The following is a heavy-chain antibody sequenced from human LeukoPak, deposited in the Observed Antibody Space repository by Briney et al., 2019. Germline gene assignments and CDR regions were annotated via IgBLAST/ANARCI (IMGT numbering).Heavy chain of an antibody. CDR3: ARDRAYGSGSYRYYYYYYMDV. Sequence: SETLSLTCAVYGGSFSGYYWGWIRQPPGKGLEWIGEINHSGSTNYNPSLKSRVTISVDTSKNQFSLKLSSVTAADTAVYYCARDRAYGSGSYRYYYYYYMDVWGKGTTVTVSS. V-gene: IGHV4-34*01. D-gene: IGHD3-10*01. CDR1: GGSFSGYY. CDR2: INHSGST. J-gene: IGHJ6*03.